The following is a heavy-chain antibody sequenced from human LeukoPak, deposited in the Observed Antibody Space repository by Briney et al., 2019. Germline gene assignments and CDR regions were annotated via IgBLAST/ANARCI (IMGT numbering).Heavy chain of an antibody. CDR2: ISAYNGNT. CDR1: GYTFTSYG. CDR3: ARDDTSVRSSGWYYYYYGMDV. Sequence: ASVKVSCKASGYTFTSYGISWVRQAPGQGLEWMGWISAYNGNTNYEHNLHGRGTITTDTSTTTAYLELRILSPDAKAGYLYARDDTSVRSSGWYYYYYGMDVWGQGTTVTVSS. V-gene: IGHV1-18*01. J-gene: IGHJ6*02. D-gene: IGHD6-19*01.